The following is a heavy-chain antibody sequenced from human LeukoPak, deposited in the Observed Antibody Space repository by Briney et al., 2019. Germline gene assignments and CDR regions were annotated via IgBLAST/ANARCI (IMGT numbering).Heavy chain of an antibody. CDR3: AREGRGAAAGMDY. CDR1: GGSISSYY. J-gene: IGHJ4*02. Sequence: SETRSLTCTVSGGSISSYYWSWIRQPPGKGLEWIGYIYYSGSTNYNPSLKSRVTISVDTSKNQFSLNLSSVTAADTAVYYCAREGRGAAAGMDYWGQGTLVTVSS. D-gene: IGHD6-13*01. V-gene: IGHV4-59*01. CDR2: IYYSGST.